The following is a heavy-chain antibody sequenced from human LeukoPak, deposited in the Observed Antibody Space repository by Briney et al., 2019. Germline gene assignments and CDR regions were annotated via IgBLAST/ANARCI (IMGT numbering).Heavy chain of an antibody. CDR3: AKSGDYDVVTGSYVSDY. CDR2: ITGSGGNT. CDR1: GFTFSNYA. J-gene: IGHJ4*02. V-gene: IGHV3-23*01. D-gene: IGHD3-9*01. Sequence: PGASLRLSCAASGFTFSNYAMSWVRQAPGKGLEWVSAITGSGGNTYYVDSVKGRFTISRDNSKNTVFLQMNSLRAEDTAVDYCAKSGDYDVVTGSYVSDYWGQGTLVTVSS.